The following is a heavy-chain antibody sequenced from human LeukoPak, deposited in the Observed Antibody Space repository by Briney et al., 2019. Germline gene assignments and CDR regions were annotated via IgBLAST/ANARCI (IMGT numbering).Heavy chain of an antibody. V-gene: IGHV4-39*07. CDR3: ARDHRDFWSGYYFDY. CDR2: VHYSGTA. J-gene: IGHJ4*02. D-gene: IGHD3-3*01. CDR1: DGSISSSSDS. Sequence: SETLSLTCTVFDGSISSSSDSWGWIRQPSGKVLEWIGSVHYSGTAYYNPSLRSRVTISLDASKNQFSVRLTSVNAADTAVYFCARDHRDFWSGYYFDYWGQGTLVTVSS.